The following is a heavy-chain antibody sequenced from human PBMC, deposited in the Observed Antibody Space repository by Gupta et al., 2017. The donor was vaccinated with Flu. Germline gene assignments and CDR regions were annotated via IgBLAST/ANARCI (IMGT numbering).Heavy chain of an antibody. Sequence: QVQLVQSGAEVKKPGSSVKVSCKASGGSFSSSTISWVRQAPGQGPEWMGRIIPALGTASYAQKFQGRVTITADKSTSTVYMYLNNVKSEDTAVFFCARDGREWPWFDAWGQGSLVTVSS. CDR2: IIPALGTA. J-gene: IGHJ5*02. V-gene: IGHV1-69*08. CDR1: GGSFSSST. D-gene: IGHD3-3*01. CDR3: ARDGREWPWFDA.